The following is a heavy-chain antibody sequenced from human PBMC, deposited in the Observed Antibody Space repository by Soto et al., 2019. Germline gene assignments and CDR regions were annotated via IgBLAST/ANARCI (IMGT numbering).Heavy chain of an antibody. D-gene: IGHD6-25*01. CDR1: GFVLNTYG. V-gene: IGHV3-33*01. J-gene: IGHJ6*02. CDR2: IWPDGSNR. Sequence: PGGSLRLSCAASGFVLNTYGMHWVRQAPGKGLEWVAVIWPDGSNRYYADSVSGQFTISRDNSKNTLFLQMNSLSAEDTAVYYCARAAWYYYGIDVWGQGTTVTVS. CDR3: ARAAWYYYGIDV.